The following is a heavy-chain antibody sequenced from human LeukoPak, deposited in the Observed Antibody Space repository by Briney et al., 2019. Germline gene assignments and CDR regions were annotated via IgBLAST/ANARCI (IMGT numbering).Heavy chain of an antibody. D-gene: IGHD2-21*02. V-gene: IGHV3-74*01. CDR2: IFTDGSTT. CDR3: ARELPREVTLDY. CDR1: EFNFFSYG. J-gene: IGHJ4*01. Sequence: GGPLRLSCVASEFNFFSYGMQWVRQAPGKGLVWGSRIFTDGSTTSYADSVKGRFTISRDNAKNTLYLQMNSLRAEDTAVYYCARELPREVTLDYWGQGTLVTVSP.